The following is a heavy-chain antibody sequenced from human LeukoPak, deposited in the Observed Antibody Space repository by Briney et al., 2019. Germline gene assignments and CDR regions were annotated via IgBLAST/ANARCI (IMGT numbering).Heavy chain of an antibody. Sequence: GASLQISCPGSGSIFTSYWIGWARQLPGKGLEWMGIIYPGDSDTTYSPSFQGQVTISSDKSISTAYLQWSSLKASDTAMYYCARPQQYSSGWYFDYWGQGTLVTVSS. V-gene: IGHV5-51*01. D-gene: IGHD6-19*01. CDR1: GSIFTSYW. CDR3: ARPQQYSSGWYFDY. J-gene: IGHJ4*02. CDR2: IYPGDSDT.